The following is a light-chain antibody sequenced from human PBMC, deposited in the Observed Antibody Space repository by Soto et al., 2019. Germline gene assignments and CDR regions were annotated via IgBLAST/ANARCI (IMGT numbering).Light chain of an antibody. CDR2: AAS. CDR3: QQSYSTTWT. J-gene: IGKJ1*01. V-gene: IGKV1-39*01. CDR1: QSISRF. Sequence: IQMTQSPSSLSASVGDRVTITCRASQSISRFLNWYQQKSGEAPKLLIYAASRLQSGVPSRFSGSGSGTDFTLTISSLQPEDFATYYCQQSYSTTWTFGQGTKVEIK.